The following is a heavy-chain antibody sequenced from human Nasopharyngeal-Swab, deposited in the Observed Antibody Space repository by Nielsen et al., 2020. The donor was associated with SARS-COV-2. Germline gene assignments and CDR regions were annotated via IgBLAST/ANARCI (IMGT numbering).Heavy chain of an antibody. J-gene: IGHJ3*02. D-gene: IGHD7-27*01. Sequence: GESLKISCAASGFTFSSYSMNWVRQAPGKGLEWVSYISSSSSTIYYADSVKGRFTISRDNAKNSLYLQMNSLRAEDTAVYYCARNRVTWGSLLGAFDIWGQGTMVTVSS. V-gene: IGHV3-48*01. CDR1: GFTFSSYS. CDR2: ISSSSSTI. CDR3: ARNRVTWGSLLGAFDI.